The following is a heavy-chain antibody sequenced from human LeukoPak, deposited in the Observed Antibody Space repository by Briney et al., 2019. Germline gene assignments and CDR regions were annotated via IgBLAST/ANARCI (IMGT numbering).Heavy chain of an antibody. CDR2: NYYSGST. J-gene: IGHJ4*02. V-gene: IGHV4-39*07. Sequence: PSETLSLTCTVSGGSISSSSYYWGWIPQPPGMGLEWIGSNYYSGSTYYNPSLKSRVTISVDTSKNQFSLKLISVTAADTAVYYCARDSYWGQGTLVTVSS. CDR3: ARDSY. CDR1: GGSISSSSYY.